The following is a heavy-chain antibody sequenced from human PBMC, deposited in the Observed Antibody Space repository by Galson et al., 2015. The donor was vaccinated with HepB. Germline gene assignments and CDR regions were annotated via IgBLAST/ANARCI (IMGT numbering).Heavy chain of an antibody. CDR3: ARHRLEDDYYYYYMDV. Sequence: SVKVSCKASGYTFTHYYMHWVRQAPGQGLEWMGIINPNGGSTNYAQKFQGRVTISVDTSKNQFSLKLSSVTAADTAVYYCARHRLEDDYYYYYMDVWGKGTTVTVSS. D-gene: IGHD2-15*01. CDR1: GYTFTHYY. J-gene: IGHJ6*03. V-gene: IGHV1-46*01. CDR2: INPNGGST.